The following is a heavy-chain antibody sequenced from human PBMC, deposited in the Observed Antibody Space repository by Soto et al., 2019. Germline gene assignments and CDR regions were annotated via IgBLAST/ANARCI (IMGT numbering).Heavy chain of an antibody. D-gene: IGHD3-22*01. Sequence: HPGGSLRLSCAASGFTFSSYGMHWVRQAPGKGLEWVAVISYDGSNKYYADSVKGRFTISRDNSKNTLYLQMNSLRAEDTAVYYCAKETYYYDSSFDDWGQGTLVTVSS. J-gene: IGHJ4*02. CDR3: AKETYYYDSSFDD. CDR1: GFTFSSYG. CDR2: ISYDGSNK. V-gene: IGHV3-30*18.